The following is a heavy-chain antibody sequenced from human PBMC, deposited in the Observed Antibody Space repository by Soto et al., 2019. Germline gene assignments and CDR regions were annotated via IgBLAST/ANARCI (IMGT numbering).Heavy chain of an antibody. V-gene: IGHV4-39*01. CDR1: SDSINSTSYY. CDR3: ARLWLYYYYMDV. D-gene: IGHD3-16*01. J-gene: IGHJ6*03. CDR2: IYYSGTT. Sequence: SETLSLTCTVSSDSINSTSYYWDWIRQPPGKGLEWIGSIYYSGTTYYNPSLKSRVTISVDTSKNQFSLRLTSVTAADTAVYYCARLWLYYYYMDVWGTGTTVTVSS.